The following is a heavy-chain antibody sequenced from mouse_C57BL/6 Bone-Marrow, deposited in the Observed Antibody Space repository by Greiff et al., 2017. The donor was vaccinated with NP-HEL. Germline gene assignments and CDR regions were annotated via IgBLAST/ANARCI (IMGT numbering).Heavy chain of an antibody. J-gene: IGHJ1*03. V-gene: IGHV1-59*01. CDR2: IDPSDSYT. CDR1: GYTFTSYW. D-gene: IGHD1-1*01. CDR3: AGSSHWYFDV. Sequence: QVQLQQPGAELVRPGTSVKLSCKASGYTFTSYWMHWVKQRPGQGLEWIGVIDPSDSYTNYNQKFKGKATLTVDTSSSTAYMQLRSLTSEDSAVYYCAGSSHWYFDVWGTGTTVTVSS.